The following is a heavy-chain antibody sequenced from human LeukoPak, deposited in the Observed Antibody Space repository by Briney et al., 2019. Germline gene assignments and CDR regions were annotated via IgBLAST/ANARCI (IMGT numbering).Heavy chain of an antibody. CDR2: IYHSGST. Sequence: PSETLSLTCAVSGYSISSGYYWGWIRQPPGKGLEWIGSIYHSGSTYYNPSLKSRVTISVDTSKNQFSLKLSSVTAADTAVCYCARPYSSSWYYFDYWGQGTLVTVSS. CDR3: ARPYSSSWYYFDY. D-gene: IGHD6-13*01. V-gene: IGHV4-38-2*01. J-gene: IGHJ4*02. CDR1: GYSISSGYY.